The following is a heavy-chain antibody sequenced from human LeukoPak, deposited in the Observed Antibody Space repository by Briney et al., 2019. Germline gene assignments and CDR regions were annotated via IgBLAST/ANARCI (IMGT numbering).Heavy chain of an antibody. CDR2: INPNSGDT. J-gene: IGHJ4*02. CDR1: GYTFTGYY. Sequence: ASVKVSCKASGYTFTGYYIHWVRQAPGQGLQWMGWINPNSGDTHFTQNFQGRVTMATDTSITTAYRELSRLRSDDTAVYYCARGGNYGAGTYTAFDYWGQGALVTVSS. D-gene: IGHD3-10*01. V-gene: IGHV1-2*02. CDR3: ARGGNYGAGTYTAFDY.